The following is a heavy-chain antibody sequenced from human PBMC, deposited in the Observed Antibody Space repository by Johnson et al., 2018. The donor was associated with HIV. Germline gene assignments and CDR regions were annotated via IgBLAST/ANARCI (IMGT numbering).Heavy chain of an antibody. CDR2: ISYDGSNK. Sequence: QVQLVESGGGVVQPGRSLRLSCAASGFTFSSYAMHWVRQAPGKGLEWVAVISYDGSNKYYADSVKGRFPISRDNSKNTLYLQMNSLRAEDTAVYYCARGKSYDVYPAFDIWGQGTMVTVSS. D-gene: IGHD3-3*01. V-gene: IGHV3-30-3*01. CDR1: GFTFSSYA. J-gene: IGHJ3*02. CDR3: ARGKSYDVYPAFDI.